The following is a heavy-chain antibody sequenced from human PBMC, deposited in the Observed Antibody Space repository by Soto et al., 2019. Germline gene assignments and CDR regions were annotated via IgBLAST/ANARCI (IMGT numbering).Heavy chain of an antibody. D-gene: IGHD3-16*01. Sequence: QVQLVESGGGVVQPGRSLRLSCAASGFTFSSYGMHWVRQAPGKGLEWVAVIWYDGSNENYADSVKGRFTISRDNSKNTLYLQMNRLRAEDTAVYYCARDRGGDACDIWGQGTMVTVSS. CDR1: GFTFSSYG. V-gene: IGHV3-33*01. CDR3: ARDRGGDACDI. CDR2: IWYDGSNE. J-gene: IGHJ3*02.